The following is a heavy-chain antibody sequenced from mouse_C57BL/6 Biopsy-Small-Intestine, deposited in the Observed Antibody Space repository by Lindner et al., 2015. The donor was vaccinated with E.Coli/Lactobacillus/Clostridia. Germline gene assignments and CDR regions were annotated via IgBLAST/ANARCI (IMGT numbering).Heavy chain of an antibody. J-gene: IGHJ4*01. CDR1: GYIFTRYG. V-gene: IGHV1-81*01. Sequence: SVKVSCKVSGYIFTRYGISWLRQAPGQGLEWVGWISPYSGDTKYAQKFQGRVNMTTDTSTSTAYLDLRSLRSDDTAFYYCARDPGSKWFDPWGQGTRVTVSS. CDR2: ISPYSGDT. D-gene: IGHD1-3*01. CDR3: ARDPGSKWFDP.